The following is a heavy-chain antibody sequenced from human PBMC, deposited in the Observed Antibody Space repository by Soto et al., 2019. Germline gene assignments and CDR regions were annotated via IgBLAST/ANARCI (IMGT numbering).Heavy chain of an antibody. CDR1: GDRFSHYW. Sequence: PGESLKIACKASGDRFSHYWIAWVRHMPGKGLEWMGIIYPGDSDTRYSPSFQGQVTISADTSMYTAYLQWSSLKASDTAFYFCARSDFWSGKFDYWGRGTLVTVSS. CDR3: ARSDFWSGKFDY. J-gene: IGHJ4*02. D-gene: IGHD3-3*01. CDR2: IYPGDSDT. V-gene: IGHV5-51*01.